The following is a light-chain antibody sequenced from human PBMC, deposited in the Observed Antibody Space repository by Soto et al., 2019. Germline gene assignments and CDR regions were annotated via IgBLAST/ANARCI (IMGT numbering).Light chain of an antibody. CDR3: QQSYRTPYT. CDR1: QTFNKF. V-gene: IGKV1-39*01. Sequence: DIQMTQSPSSLSASVGDRVTITCRASQTFNKFLNWYQQKPGKAPKLLIYAASSLQGGVPSRFSGSGSGTDFTLTISSLQPEDFATYHCQQSYRTPYTFGQGTKLEIK. J-gene: IGKJ2*01. CDR2: AAS.